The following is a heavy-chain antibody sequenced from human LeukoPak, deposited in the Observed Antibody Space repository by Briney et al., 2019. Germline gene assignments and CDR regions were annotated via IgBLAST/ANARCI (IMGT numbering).Heavy chain of an antibody. Sequence: PGGSLRLSCAASGFFFSDYYMSWIRQAPGKGLEWVSYISSSGSTRYYADSVKGRFTISRDNAKNSLYLQMNSLRAEDTAVYYCARDGHCSGGSCYYDAFDIWGQGTMVTVSS. D-gene: IGHD2-15*01. CDR1: GFFFSDYY. CDR2: ISSSGSTR. CDR3: ARDGHCSGGSCYYDAFDI. V-gene: IGHV3-11*01. J-gene: IGHJ3*02.